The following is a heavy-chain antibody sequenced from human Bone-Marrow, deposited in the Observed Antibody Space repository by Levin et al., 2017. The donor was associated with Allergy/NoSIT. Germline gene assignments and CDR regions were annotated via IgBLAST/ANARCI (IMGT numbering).Heavy chain of an antibody. CDR3: AREHGFGVVIQYGMDV. D-gene: IGHD3-3*01. CDR2: ISSSGSTI. CDR1: GFTFSSYE. V-gene: IGHV3-48*03. Sequence: GGSLRLSCAASGFTFSSYEMNWVRQAPGKGLEWVSYISSSGSTIYYADSVKGRFTISRDNAKNSLYLQMNSLRAEDTAVYYCAREHGFGVVIQYGMDVWGQGTTVTVSS. J-gene: IGHJ6*02.